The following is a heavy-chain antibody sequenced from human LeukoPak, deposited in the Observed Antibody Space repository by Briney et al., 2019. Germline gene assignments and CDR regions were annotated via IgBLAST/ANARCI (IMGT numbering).Heavy chain of an antibody. V-gene: IGHV3-30*02. CDR3: AKGPLGWGRENAFDI. CDR2: IRYDGSNK. J-gene: IGHJ3*02. D-gene: IGHD6-19*01. Sequence: PGGSLRLSCAASGFTFTDYWMSWVRQAPGKGLEWVAFIRYDGSNKYYADSVKGRFTISRDNSKNTLYLQMNSLRAEDTAVYYCAKGPLGWGRENAFDIWGQGTMVTVSS. CDR1: GFTFTDYW.